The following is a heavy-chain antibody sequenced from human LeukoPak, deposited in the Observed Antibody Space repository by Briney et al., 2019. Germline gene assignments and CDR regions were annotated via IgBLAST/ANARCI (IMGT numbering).Heavy chain of an antibody. CDR1: GYTFTSYD. D-gene: IGHD5-24*01. V-gene: IGHV1-8*01. CDR2: MNPNSGNT. Sequence: ASVKVSCKASGYTFTSYDINWVRQATGQGLEWMGWMNPNSGNTGYAQKFQGRVTMTRNTSISTAYMELSSPRSEDTAVYYCARWRPDGFGFDYWGQGTLVTVSS. CDR3: ARWRPDGFGFDY. J-gene: IGHJ4*02.